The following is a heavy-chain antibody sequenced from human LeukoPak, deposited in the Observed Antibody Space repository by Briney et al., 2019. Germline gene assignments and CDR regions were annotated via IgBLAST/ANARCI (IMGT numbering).Heavy chain of an antibody. CDR2: IIPILGIA. CDR3: ARGRMVRGVIIKYYFDY. D-gene: IGHD3-10*01. CDR1: GGTFTSYA. V-gene: IGHV1-69*04. Sequence: GASVKVSCKASGGTFTSYAISWVRQAPGQGLEWMGRIIPILGIANYAQKFQGRVTITADKSTSTAYMELSNLRSEDTAVYYCARGRMVRGVIIKYYFDYWGQGTLVTVSS. J-gene: IGHJ4*02.